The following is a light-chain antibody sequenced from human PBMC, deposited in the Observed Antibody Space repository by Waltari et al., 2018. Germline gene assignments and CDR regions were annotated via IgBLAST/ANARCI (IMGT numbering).Light chain of an antibody. CDR1: QAITTS. V-gene: IGKV1-33*01. J-gene: IGKJ2*01. CDR2: DAS. CDR3: QQFHSLPYT. Sequence: DIQMTQSPSSLSASVGDRVTFTCQATQAITTSLSLFQQKPGEAPRLLLYDASTSQPGVPSRFSGTGSATGFSLTITSLQLDDSATYYCQQFHSLPYTFARGTKLHIK.